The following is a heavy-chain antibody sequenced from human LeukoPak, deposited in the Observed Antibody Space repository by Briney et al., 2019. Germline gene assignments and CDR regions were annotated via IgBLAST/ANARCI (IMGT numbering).Heavy chain of an antibody. V-gene: IGHV4-31*03. D-gene: IGHD6-13*01. CDR3: ARDRRIAAAGSGAFDI. CDR1: GGSISSGGSY. CDR2: IYYSGST. Sequence: SETLSLTCTVSGGSISSGGSYWSWIRQHPGKGLEWIGYIYYSGSTYYNPSLKSRVTISVDTSKNQFSLKLSSVTAADTAVYYCARDRRIAAAGSGAFDIWGQGTMVTVSS. J-gene: IGHJ3*02.